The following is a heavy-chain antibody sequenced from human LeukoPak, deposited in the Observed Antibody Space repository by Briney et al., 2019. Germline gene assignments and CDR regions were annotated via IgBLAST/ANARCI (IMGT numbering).Heavy chain of an antibody. CDR1: GFTFSSYA. CDR2: ISGSGGNT. Sequence: GGSLRLSCAASGFTFSSYAMSWVRQAPGKGLEWVSAISGSGGNTYYADSVKGRFTISRDNAKNSLYLQMNSLRAEDTAVYYCARDDSSGSMVDPWGQGTLVTVSS. D-gene: IGHD3-22*01. J-gene: IGHJ5*02. V-gene: IGHV3-23*01. CDR3: ARDDSSGSMVDP.